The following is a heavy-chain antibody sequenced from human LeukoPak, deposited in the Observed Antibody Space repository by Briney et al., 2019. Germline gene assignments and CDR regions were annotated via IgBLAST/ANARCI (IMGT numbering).Heavy chain of an antibody. V-gene: IGHV4-4*07. Sequence: SETLSLTCAVYGGSFSSYYWSWIRQPAGKGLGWIGRIYTSGSTNYNPSLKSRVTMSVDTSKNQFSLKLSSVTAADTAVYYCARDLGYDCSSTSCYEGINWFDPWGQGTLVTVSS. J-gene: IGHJ5*02. CDR3: ARDLGYDCSSTSCYEGINWFDP. CDR1: GGSFSSYY. CDR2: IYTSGST. D-gene: IGHD2-2*01.